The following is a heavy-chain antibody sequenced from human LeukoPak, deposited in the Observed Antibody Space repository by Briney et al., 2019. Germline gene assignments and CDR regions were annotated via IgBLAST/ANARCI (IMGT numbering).Heavy chain of an antibody. CDR2: INHSGST. CDR1: GGSFSGYY. J-gene: IGHJ6*02. D-gene: IGHD1-26*01. CDR3: ARVRFRGGGATYYYYYYGMDV. V-gene: IGHV4-34*01. Sequence: SETLSLTCAVYGGSFSGYYWSWIRQPPGKGLEWTGEINHSGSTNYNPSLKSRVTISVDTSKNQFSLKLSSVTAADTAVYYCARVRFRGGGATYYYYYYGMDVWGQGTTVTVSS.